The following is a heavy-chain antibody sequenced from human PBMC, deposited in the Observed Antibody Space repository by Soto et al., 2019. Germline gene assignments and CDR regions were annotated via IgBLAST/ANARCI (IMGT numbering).Heavy chain of an antibody. J-gene: IGHJ6*03. CDR3: ARGGGYDFWSGYDDNYYYYMDV. D-gene: IGHD3-3*01. CDR1: GGSISSYY. CDR2: IYYSGST. Sequence: QVQLQESGPGLVKPSETLSLTCTVSGGSISSYYWSWIRQPPGKGLEWIGYIYYSGSTNYNPSLKSRVTISVDTSKNQFSLKLGSVTAADTAVYYCARGGGYDFWSGYDDNYYYYMDVWGKGTTVTVSS. V-gene: IGHV4-59*01.